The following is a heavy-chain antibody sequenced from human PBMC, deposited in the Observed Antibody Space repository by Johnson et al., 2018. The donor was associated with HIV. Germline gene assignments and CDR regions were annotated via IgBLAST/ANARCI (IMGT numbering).Heavy chain of an antibody. CDR3: AKVVTSSSSWQDDAFDI. CDR2: INQAGSEK. J-gene: IGHJ3*02. D-gene: IGHD6-13*01. CDR1: GFTFSSYW. Sequence: MQLVESGGGVVQPGRSLRLSCAASGFTFSSYWMTWVRQAPGKGLEWVANINQAGSEKYSVDSVKGRFTISRHNAKNSLYLQMNSLRAEDTAVYYCAKVVTSSSSWQDDAFDIWGQGTVVTVSS. V-gene: IGHV3-7*01.